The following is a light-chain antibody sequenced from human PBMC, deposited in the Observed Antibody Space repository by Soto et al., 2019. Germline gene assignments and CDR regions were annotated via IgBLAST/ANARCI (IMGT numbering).Light chain of an antibody. CDR2: DTS. CDR3: QHYGSSPWT. Sequence: EIVLTQSPATLSLSPGERATLSCGASHTVGSTYLAWYHQKPGLAPRLLIYDTSSRATGIPDRFSGSGSGTDFTLTISRLEPEDFAVYSCQHYGSSPWTFGQGAKVEIK. V-gene: IGKV3D-20*01. J-gene: IGKJ1*01. CDR1: HTVGSTY.